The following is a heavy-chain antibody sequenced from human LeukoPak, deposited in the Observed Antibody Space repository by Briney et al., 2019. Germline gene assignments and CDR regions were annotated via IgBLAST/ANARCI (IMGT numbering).Heavy chain of an antibody. D-gene: IGHD2-15*01. V-gene: IGHV3-53*01. CDR3: ARARGGRPYYYGMGV. CDR1: GLTFGSYT. Sequence: GGSLRLSCAASGLTFGSYTMSWVRQAPGKGLEWVSGIYSGGSTYYADSVKGRFTISRDNSKNTLYLQMNSLRAEDTAVYYCARARGGRPYYYGMGVWGQGTTVTVSS. J-gene: IGHJ6*02. CDR2: IYSGGST.